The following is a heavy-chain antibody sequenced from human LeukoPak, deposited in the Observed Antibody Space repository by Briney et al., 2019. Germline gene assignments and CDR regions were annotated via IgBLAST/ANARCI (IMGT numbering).Heavy chain of an antibody. CDR2: IYSGGST. J-gene: IGHJ4*02. Sequence: SQTLSLTCTVSGGSISSGGYYWSWIRQSPGTGLEWIGYIYSGGSTNYNPSLESRVTISIDTSKNQFSLKLRSVSAADTAVYYCARSPLIPSGWLGFDYWGQGTLVTVSS. D-gene: IGHD6-19*01. CDR3: ARSPLIPSGWLGFDY. V-gene: IGHV4-61*08. CDR1: GGSISSGGYY.